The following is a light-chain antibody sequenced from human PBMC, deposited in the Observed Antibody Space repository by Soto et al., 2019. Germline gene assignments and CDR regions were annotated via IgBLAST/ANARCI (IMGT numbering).Light chain of an antibody. CDR2: AAS. CDR3: QQSYSTPWT. J-gene: IGKJ1*01. Sequence: DIQMTQSPSSLSASVGDRVTITCRASQSISSYLNWYQQKPGKAPNLLIYAASRLQSGVPSRFSGSGSGTDFTRTISSLQPEDFSTYYCQQSYSTPWTFGQGTKVEIK. CDR1: QSISSY. V-gene: IGKV1-39*01.